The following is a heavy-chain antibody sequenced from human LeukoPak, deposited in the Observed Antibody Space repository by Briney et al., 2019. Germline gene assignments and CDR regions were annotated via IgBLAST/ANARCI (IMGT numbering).Heavy chain of an antibody. V-gene: IGHV4-59*11. J-gene: IGHJ6*02. CDR2: ISYIGST. CDR1: ADSFSSHY. CDR3: AREDVVLVDAVRYYYYGMDV. Sequence: SETLSLTCAVSADSFSSHYWTWIRQPPGKGLEWIGYISYIGSTNYNPSLKSRVTISIDTSKNQFSLKLTSVTAADTAVYYCAREDVVLVDAVRYYYYGMDVWGQGTTVTVSS. D-gene: IGHD2-8*01.